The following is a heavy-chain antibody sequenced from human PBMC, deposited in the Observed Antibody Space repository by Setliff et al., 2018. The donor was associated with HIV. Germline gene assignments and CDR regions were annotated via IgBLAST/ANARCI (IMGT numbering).Heavy chain of an antibody. V-gene: IGHV4-39*02. J-gene: IGHJ4*02. D-gene: IGHD6-19*01. CDR1: GGSIYSRGFF. CDR2: ISYRGEN. Sequence: SETLSLSCTVSGGSIYSRGFFWGWVRQPPGKGLEWIGSISYRGENHYNPSFMSRVAISADTSKNQYSLNLRSVTASDTAVYYCARDSGWWQIDYGGQGTLVTVS. CDR3: ARDSGWWQIDY.